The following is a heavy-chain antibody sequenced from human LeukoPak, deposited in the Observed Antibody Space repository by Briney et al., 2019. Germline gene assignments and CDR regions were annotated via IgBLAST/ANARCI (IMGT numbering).Heavy chain of an antibody. V-gene: IGHV3-23*01. CDR1: GFIFSSYS. D-gene: IGHD6-13*01. Sequence: GGSLRLSCAASGFIFSSYSMSWVRQAPGKGLEWVSVITGSGGNTYYADSVKGRLTISKDNSKNTVYLQMSSLRVDDTAVYYCAKAASSSWPSYYYGMDVWGQGTTVTVSS. CDR2: ITGSGGNT. J-gene: IGHJ6*02. CDR3: AKAASSSWPSYYYGMDV.